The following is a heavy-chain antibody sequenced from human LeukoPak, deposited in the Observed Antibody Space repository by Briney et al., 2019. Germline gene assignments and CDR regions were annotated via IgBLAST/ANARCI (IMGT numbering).Heavy chain of an antibody. D-gene: IGHD3-9*01. V-gene: IGHV1-18*01. Sequence: ASVKVSCKASGGTFSSYAISWVRQAPGQGLEWMGWISAYNGNTNYAQKLQGRVTMTTDTSTSTAYMELRSLRSDDTAVFFCAQTTAYDILTGSHPDFDYWGQGTLVTVSS. CDR2: ISAYNGNT. J-gene: IGHJ4*02. CDR3: AQTTAYDILTGSHPDFDY. CDR1: GGTFSSYA.